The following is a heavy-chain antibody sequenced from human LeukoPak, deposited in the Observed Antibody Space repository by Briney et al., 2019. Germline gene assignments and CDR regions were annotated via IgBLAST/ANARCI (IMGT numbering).Heavy chain of an antibody. CDR1: GFTFSSYG. D-gene: IGHD5-12*01. J-gene: IGHJ4*02. CDR3: AKDRLRGRYFDY. V-gene: IGHV3-30*18. Sequence: GGSLRLSCAASGFTFSSYGMHWVRQAPGKGLEWVAVISYDGSNKYYADSVKGRFTISRDNSKNTLYLQMNSLRAEDTAVYYCAKDRLRGRYFDYWGQGTLVTVSS. CDR2: ISYDGSNK.